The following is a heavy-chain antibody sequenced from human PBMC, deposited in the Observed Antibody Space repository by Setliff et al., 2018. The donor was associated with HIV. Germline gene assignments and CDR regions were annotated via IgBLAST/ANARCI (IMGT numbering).Heavy chain of an antibody. D-gene: IGHD3-9*01. CDR3: ARDRTDYNVLTGQNYYYYGMDV. V-gene: IGHV4-59*11. J-gene: IGHJ6*02. CDR1: GGSISSHY. CDR2: IYYSGIT. Sequence: SETLSLTCTVSGGSISSHYWSWIRQPPGKGLEWIGYIYYSGITNYNPSLKSRVTISVDTSKNQFSLKLSYVTAADTAVYYCARDRTDYNVLTGQNYYYYGMDVWGQGTTVTVSS.